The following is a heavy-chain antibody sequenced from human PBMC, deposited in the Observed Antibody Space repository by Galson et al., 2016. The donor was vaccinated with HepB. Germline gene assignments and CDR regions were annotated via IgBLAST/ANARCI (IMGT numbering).Heavy chain of an antibody. CDR1: GFTFSSYA. Sequence: SLRLSCAASGFTFSSYAMSWVRQAPGKGLEWVSVISGSGASTYYADSVKGRFTISRGNSKNTLYLQVNSLRVEDTAIYYCARGRTTSCNSAFDIWGQGTMVTVSS. CDR3: ARGRTTSCNSAFDI. V-gene: IGHV3-23*01. CDR2: ISGSGAST. D-gene: IGHD2-2*02. J-gene: IGHJ3*02.